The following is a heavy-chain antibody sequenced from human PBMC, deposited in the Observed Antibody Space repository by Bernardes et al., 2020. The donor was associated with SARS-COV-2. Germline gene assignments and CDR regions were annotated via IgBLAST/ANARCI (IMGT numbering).Heavy chain of an antibody. CDR3: AREVLQDYDILTGYSYDAFDI. CDR2: ISSTSGSTI. J-gene: IGHJ3*02. CDR1: GFTFSSYE. Sequence: GGSLRLSCAASGFTFSSYEMNWVRQAPGKGLEWVSYISSTSGSTIYYADSVKGRFTISRDNAKNSLYLQMNSLRAEDTAVYYCAREVLQDYDILTGYSYDAFDIWGQGTMVSVSS. D-gene: IGHD3-9*01. V-gene: IGHV3-48*03.